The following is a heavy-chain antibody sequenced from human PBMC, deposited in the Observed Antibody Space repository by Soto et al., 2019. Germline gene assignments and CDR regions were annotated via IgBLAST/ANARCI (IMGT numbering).Heavy chain of an antibody. CDR2: INPNSGGT. CDR1: GYTFTGYY. J-gene: IGHJ6*02. D-gene: IGHD6-19*01. Sequence: QVQLVQSGAEVKKPGASVKVSCKASGYTFTGYYMHWVRQAPGQGLEWMGWINPNSGGTNYAQKFQGWVTMTRDTSISTAYMEVSRLRSDDTAVYYCARSVAGRGVYYYYGMDVWGQGTTVTVSS. CDR3: ARSVAGRGVYYYYGMDV. V-gene: IGHV1-2*04.